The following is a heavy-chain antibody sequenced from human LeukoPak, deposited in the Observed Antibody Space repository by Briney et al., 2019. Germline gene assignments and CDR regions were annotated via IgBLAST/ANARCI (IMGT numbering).Heavy chain of an antibody. D-gene: IGHD6-13*01. Sequence: PSETLSLTCTVSGGSISSYYWSWIRQPPGKGLEWIGYIYYSGSTNYNPSLKSRVTISVDTSKNQFSLKLSSVTAADTAVYYCARRVLAAAGKFVDYWGQGTLVTVSS. CDR1: GGSISSYY. J-gene: IGHJ4*02. CDR2: IYYSGST. CDR3: ARRVLAAAGKFVDY. V-gene: IGHV4-59*12.